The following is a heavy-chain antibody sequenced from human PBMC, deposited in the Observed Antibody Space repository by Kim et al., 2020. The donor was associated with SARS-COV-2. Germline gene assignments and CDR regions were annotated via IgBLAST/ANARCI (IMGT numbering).Heavy chain of an antibody. Sequence: SETLSLTCAVYGGSFSGYYWSWIRQPPGKGLEWIGEINHSGSTNYNPSLKSRVTISVDTSKNQFSLKLSSVTAADTAVYYCARGYPRRVGSYSSSWPDYYYYGMDVWGQGTTVTVSS. CDR3: ARGYPRRVGSYSSSWPDYYYYGMDV. V-gene: IGHV4-34*01. J-gene: IGHJ6*02. D-gene: IGHD6-13*01. CDR2: INHSGST. CDR1: GGSFSGYY.